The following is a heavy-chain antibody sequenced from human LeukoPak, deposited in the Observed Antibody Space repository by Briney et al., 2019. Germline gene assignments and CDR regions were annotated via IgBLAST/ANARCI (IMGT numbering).Heavy chain of an antibody. Sequence: ASVKVSCKASGYTFTGYYMHWVRQAPGQGLEWMGWINPNSGGTNYAQKFQGRVTMTRDTSISTAYMELSRLRSDDTAVYYCARDLSSSWYLNYWGQGTLVTVSS. J-gene: IGHJ4*02. CDR3: ARDLSSSWYLNY. CDR1: GYTFTGYY. V-gene: IGHV1-2*02. D-gene: IGHD6-13*01. CDR2: INPNSGGT.